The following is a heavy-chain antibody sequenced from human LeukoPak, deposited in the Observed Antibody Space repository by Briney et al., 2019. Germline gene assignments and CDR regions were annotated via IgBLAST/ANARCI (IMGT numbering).Heavy chain of an antibody. J-gene: IGHJ4*02. D-gene: IGHD3-9*01. Sequence: ASVKVSCKASGYTFTGYYMHWVRQAPGQGLEWMGWINPNSGGTNYAQKFQGRVTMTRDTSINTAYMDLSRLRSDDTAVYYCARGDYDILTGWPYWGQGTLVTVPS. CDR2: INPNSGGT. V-gene: IGHV1-2*02. CDR3: ARGDYDILTGWPY. CDR1: GYTFTGYY.